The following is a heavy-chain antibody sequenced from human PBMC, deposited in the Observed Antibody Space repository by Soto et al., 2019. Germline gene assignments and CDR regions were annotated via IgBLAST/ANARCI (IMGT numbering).Heavy chain of an antibody. CDR3: VPYYYDSSGYYPEDY. J-gene: IGHJ4*02. D-gene: IGHD3-22*01. CDR1: GYTFTSYA. Sequence: SGAEVKKPGASVKVSCKASGYTFTSYAMHWVRQAPGQRLEWMGWINAGNGNTKYSQKFQGRVTITRDTSASTAYMELSSLRSEDTAVYYCVPYYYDSSGYYPEDYWGQGTLVTVSS. CDR2: INAGNGNT. V-gene: IGHV1-3*01.